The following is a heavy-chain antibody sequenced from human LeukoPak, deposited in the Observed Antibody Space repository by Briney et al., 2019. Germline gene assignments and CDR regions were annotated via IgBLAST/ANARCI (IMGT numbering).Heavy chain of an antibody. CDR1: GGSFSSGDYY. J-gene: IGHJ4*02. CDR2: IYYSGST. V-gene: IGHV4-30-4*01. Sequence: SQTLSLTCTVSGGSFSSGDYYWSWIRQPPGKGLEWIGYIYYSGSTYYNPSLKSRVTISVDTSKNQFSLKLSSVTAADTAVYYCARGGITMVRGVIITRALGYWGQGTLVTVSS. CDR3: ARGGITMVRGVIITRALGY. D-gene: IGHD3-10*01.